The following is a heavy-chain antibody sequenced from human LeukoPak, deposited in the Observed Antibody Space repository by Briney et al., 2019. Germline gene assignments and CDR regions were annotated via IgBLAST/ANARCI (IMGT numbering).Heavy chain of an antibody. D-gene: IGHD3-22*01. CDR1: GGSFSGYY. CDR2: INHSGST. Sequence: SETLSLTCAVYGGSFSGYYWSWIRQPPGKGLEWIGEINHSGSTNYNPSLKSRVTISVDTSKNQFSLKLSSVTAADTAVYYCARQRYYDSSGYYRNAFDIWGQGTMVTVSS. V-gene: IGHV4-34*01. CDR3: ARQRYYDSSGYYRNAFDI. J-gene: IGHJ3*02.